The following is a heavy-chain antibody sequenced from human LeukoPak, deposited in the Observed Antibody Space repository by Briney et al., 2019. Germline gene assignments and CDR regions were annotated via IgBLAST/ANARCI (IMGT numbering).Heavy chain of an antibody. V-gene: IGHV3-23*01. CDR3: AKDGLRFLEWFDP. CDR2: ISGSGGST. J-gene: IGHJ5*02. Sequence: GGSLRLSCAASGFTFSSYAMSWVRQAPGKGLEWVSSISGSGGSTYYADSVKGRSTISRDNSKNTLYLQMNSLRAEDTATYYCAKDGLRFLEWFDPWGQGTLVTVSS. CDR1: GFTFSSYA. D-gene: IGHD3-3*01.